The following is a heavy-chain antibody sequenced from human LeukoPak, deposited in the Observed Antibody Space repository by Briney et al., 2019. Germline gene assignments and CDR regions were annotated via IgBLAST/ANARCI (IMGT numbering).Heavy chain of an antibody. CDR2: IYYSGST. V-gene: IGHV4-39*07. CDR3: ARRSSGWPGDDAFDI. J-gene: IGHJ3*02. CDR1: GGSISSSSYY. Sequence: SETLSLTCTVSGGSISSSSYYWGWIRQPPGKGLEWIGSIYYSGSTYYNPSLKSRVTISVDTSKNQFSLKLSSVTAADTAVYYCARRSSGWPGDDAFDIWGQGTMVTVSS. D-gene: IGHD6-19*01.